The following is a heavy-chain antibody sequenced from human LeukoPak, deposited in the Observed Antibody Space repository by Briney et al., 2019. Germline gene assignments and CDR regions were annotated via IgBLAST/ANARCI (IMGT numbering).Heavy chain of an antibody. CDR3: AKDSIGSYYSYYFDY. V-gene: IGHV3-9*01. Sequence: GGSLRLSCAASGLTFDDYAIHWVRKAPGKGLEGVSGINWNSGSKHYADSVKGRFTISRDNAKNSLYLQMNSLRLEDTALYYCAKDSIGSYYSYYFDYWGQGTLVTVSS. D-gene: IGHD3-10*01. CDR1: GLTFDDYA. CDR2: INWNSGSK. J-gene: IGHJ4*02.